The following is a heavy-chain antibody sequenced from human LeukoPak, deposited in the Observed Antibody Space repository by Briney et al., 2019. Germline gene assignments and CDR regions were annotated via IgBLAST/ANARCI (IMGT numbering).Heavy chain of an antibody. V-gene: IGHV1-2*02. CDR1: GYIFTGYY. CDR3: ARDRRGAYGDYATSY. CDR2: INPNSGDT. Sequence: ASVKVSCKASGYIFTGYYMHWVRQAPGQGLEWMGWINPNSGDTNYAQKFQGRVTMTRDTSISTAYMELSSLRSEDTAVYYCARDRRGAYGDYATSYWGQGTLVTVSS. D-gene: IGHD4-17*01. J-gene: IGHJ4*02.